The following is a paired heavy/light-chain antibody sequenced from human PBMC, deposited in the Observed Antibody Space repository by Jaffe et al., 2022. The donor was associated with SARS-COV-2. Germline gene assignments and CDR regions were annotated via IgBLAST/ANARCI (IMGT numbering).Light chain of an antibody. J-gene: IGKJ2*01. Sequence: DVVMTQSPLSLPVTLGQPASISCRSSQSLGYSDGNTYLSWFQQRPGQSPRRLIYKVSNRDSGVPDRFSGSGSGTDFTLKISRVEAEDVGVYYCMQGTHWPRTFGQGTKLEIK. V-gene: IGKV2-30*01. CDR2: KVS. CDR1: QSLGYSDGNTY. CDR3: MQGTHWPRT.
Heavy chain of an antibody. CDR2: ITAGGGST. V-gene: IGHV3-23*04. CDR3: ARGQSGPDY. CDR1: GFAFRNSA. J-gene: IGHJ4*02. D-gene: IGHD3-10*01. Sequence: EVQLVESGGGLVQPGGSLRLSCAAFGFAFRNSAMSWVRQAPGKGLEWVSTITAGGGSTYFADSVKGRFTISRDNSKNTLYLQMDRLRDDDTAVYFCARGQSGPDYWGQGTLVTVSS.